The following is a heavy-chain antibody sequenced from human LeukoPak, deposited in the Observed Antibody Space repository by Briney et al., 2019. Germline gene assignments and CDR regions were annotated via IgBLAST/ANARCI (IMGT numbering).Heavy chain of an antibody. D-gene: IGHD4-11*01. CDR1: GASFSGYY. Sequence: SETLSLTCAVYGASFSGYYWSWIRQPPGKGLEWIGEINHSGSTDYNPSLKSRVTISVDTSKNQFSLKLTSVTAADTAVYFCAGGSYSNYVLDSWGQGTLVTVSS. J-gene: IGHJ4*02. V-gene: IGHV4-34*01. CDR3: AGGSYSNYVLDS. CDR2: INHSGST.